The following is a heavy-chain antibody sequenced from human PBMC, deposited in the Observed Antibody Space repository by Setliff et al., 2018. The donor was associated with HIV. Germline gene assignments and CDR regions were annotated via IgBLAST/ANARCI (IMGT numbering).Heavy chain of an antibody. CDR3: ARGLFCGGASCSSLFDY. D-gene: IGHD2-21*01. J-gene: IGHJ4*02. CDR1: GFTFSTYW. CDR2: ISWNSGNI. Sequence: PGGSLRLSCAASGFTFSTYWMHWVRQPPGKGLEWVSGISWNSGNIVYADSVKGRFTISRDNAKNSLYLQMNSLRAGDTALYYCARGLFCGGASCSSLFDYWGQGTLVTVSS. V-gene: IGHV3-9*01.